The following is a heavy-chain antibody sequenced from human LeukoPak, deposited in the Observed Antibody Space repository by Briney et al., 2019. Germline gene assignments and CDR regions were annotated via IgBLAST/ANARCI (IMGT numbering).Heavy chain of an antibody. V-gene: IGHV3-7*03. Sequence: GGSLRLSCAASGFTFSSYWMSWVRQAPGKGLEWVANIKQDGSEKYYVDSVKGRFTISRNNAKNSLYLQMNSLRAEDTAVYYCARVAWELLIPDAFDIWGQGTMVTVSS. J-gene: IGHJ3*02. CDR3: ARVAWELLIPDAFDI. D-gene: IGHD1-26*01. CDR2: IKQDGSEK. CDR1: GFTFSSYW.